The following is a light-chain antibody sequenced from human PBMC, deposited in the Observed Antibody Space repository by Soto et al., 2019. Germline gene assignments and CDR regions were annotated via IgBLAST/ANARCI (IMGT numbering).Light chain of an antibody. V-gene: IGKV1-5*03. CDR1: QSISNW. J-gene: IGKJ2*01. CDR3: QQYNHYSSYT. Sequence: DIQMTQSPSTLSASVGDRVTITCRASQSISNWLAWYQQKPGRAPKLLIYKTSNLQSGVPSRFSGSGSGTEFTLTISSLQLDDGATYYCQQYNHYSSYTFGRGTKLEIK. CDR2: KTS.